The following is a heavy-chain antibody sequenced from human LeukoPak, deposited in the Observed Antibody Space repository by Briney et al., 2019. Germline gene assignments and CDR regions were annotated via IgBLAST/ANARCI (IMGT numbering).Heavy chain of an antibody. CDR2: INHSGST. D-gene: IGHD6-19*01. CDR1: GGSFSGYY. V-gene: IGHV4-34*01. CDR3: ARPRTQGYSSGWYYFDY. J-gene: IGHJ4*02. Sequence: SETLSLTCAVYGGSFSGYYWSWIRQPPGKGLEWIGEINHSGSTNYNPSLKSRVTISVDTSKNQFSLKLSSVTAADTAVYYCARPRTQGYSSGWYYFDYWGQGTLVTVSS.